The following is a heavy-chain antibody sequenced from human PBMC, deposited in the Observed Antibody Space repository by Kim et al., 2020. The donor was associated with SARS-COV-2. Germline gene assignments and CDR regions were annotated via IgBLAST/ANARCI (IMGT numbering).Heavy chain of an antibody. J-gene: IGHJ6*02. CDR2: SKDKGKSYTT. CDR3: AREWYGMDV. Sequence: GGSLRLSCAVSGFTFSDYNMEWVRQAPGKGLEWVGRSKDKGKSYTTEYAASVKGRFTISRDASKNSLNLQMNNLKTEDTAVYFCAREWYGMDVWGHGTTVTVSS. CDR1: GFTFSDYN. V-gene: IGHV3-72*01.